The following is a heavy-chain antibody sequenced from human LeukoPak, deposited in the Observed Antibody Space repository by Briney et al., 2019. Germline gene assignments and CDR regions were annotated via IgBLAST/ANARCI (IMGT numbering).Heavy chain of an antibody. CDR3: ASRAGYTGSWSAFDY. V-gene: IGHV3-7*05. CDR2: IKQDGSEK. Sequence: GGSLRLSCTASTLTLNNYWMSWVRQAPREGLEWVANIKQDGSEKYHVDSVKGRFTISRDNAKNSLYLQMNSLRAEDTAVYYCASRAGYTGSWSAFDYWGQGTLVTVSS. CDR1: TLTLNNYW. J-gene: IGHJ4*02. D-gene: IGHD6-13*01.